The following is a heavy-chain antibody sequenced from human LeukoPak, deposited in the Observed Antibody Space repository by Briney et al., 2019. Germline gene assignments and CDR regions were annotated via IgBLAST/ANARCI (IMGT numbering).Heavy chain of an antibody. J-gene: IGHJ6*02. CDR1: GGSISSYY. CDR2: IYYSGST. Sequence: PSETLSLTCTVSGGSISSYYWSWIRQPPGKGLEWIGYIYYSGSTNYNPSLKSRVTISVDTSKNQFSLKLSSVTAADTAVYYCARDRRFPSYYYGMDVWGQGTTVTVSS. D-gene: IGHD3-10*01. V-gene: IGHV4-59*01. CDR3: ARDRRFPSYYYGMDV.